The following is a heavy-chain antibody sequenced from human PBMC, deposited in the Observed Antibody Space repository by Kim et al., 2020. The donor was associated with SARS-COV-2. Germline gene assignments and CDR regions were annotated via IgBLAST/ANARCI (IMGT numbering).Heavy chain of an antibody. J-gene: IGHJ4*02. CDR1: GFTFSIYA. Sequence: GGSLRLSCAASGFTFSIYAMSWVRQAPGKGLEWVSAFSGSGGDTYYADSVKGRFPISRDNSKNILYLQMNSLRAEDTAVYYCAKSPTMTTLYASFDYWGQGTLVTVSS. CDR2: FSGSGGDT. CDR3: AKSPTMTTLYASFDY. V-gene: IGHV3-23*01. D-gene: IGHD4-17*01.